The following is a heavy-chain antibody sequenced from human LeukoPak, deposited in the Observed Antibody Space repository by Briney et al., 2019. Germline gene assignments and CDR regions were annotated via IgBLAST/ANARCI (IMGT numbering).Heavy chain of an antibody. D-gene: IGHD2-15*01. V-gene: IGHV3-21*01. CDR2: LSSSSSYI. Sequence: GGSLRLSCAASGFTFSSYTMNWVRQAPGKGLEWVSSLSSSSSYIYYADSVKGRFTISRDNAKNSLYLQMNSLRAEDTAVYYCARDSRRVTAKDFDYWGQGTLVTVSS. CDR3: ARDSRRVTAKDFDY. CDR1: GFTFSSYT. J-gene: IGHJ4*02.